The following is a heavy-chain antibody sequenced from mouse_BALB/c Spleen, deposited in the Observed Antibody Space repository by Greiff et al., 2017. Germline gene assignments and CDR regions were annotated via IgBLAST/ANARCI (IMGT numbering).Heavy chain of an antibody. CDR2: INSNGGST. Sequence: DVMLVESGGGLVKLGGSLKLSCAASGFTFSSYYMSWVRQTPEKRLELVAAINSNGGSTYYPDTVKGRFTISRDNAKNTLYLQMSSLKSEDTALYYCARHVTGIDYWGQGTTLTVSS. CDR1: GFTFSSYY. D-gene: IGHD4-1*01. CDR3: ARHVTGIDY. V-gene: IGHV5-6-2*01. J-gene: IGHJ2*01.